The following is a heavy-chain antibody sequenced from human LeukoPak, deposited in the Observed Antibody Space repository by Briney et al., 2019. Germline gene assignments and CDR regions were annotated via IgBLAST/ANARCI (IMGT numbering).Heavy chain of an antibody. CDR3: ARTDGDYGRRYYYYYGMDV. Sequence: SETLSLTCTVSGGSVSSSSYYWSWIRQPPGKGLEWIGYIYYSGSTNYNPSLKSRVTISVDTSKNQFSLKLSSVTAADTAVYYCARTDGDYGRRYYYYYGMDVWGKGTTVTVSS. CDR1: GGSVSSSSYY. J-gene: IGHJ6*04. D-gene: IGHD4-17*01. V-gene: IGHV4-61*01. CDR2: IYYSGST.